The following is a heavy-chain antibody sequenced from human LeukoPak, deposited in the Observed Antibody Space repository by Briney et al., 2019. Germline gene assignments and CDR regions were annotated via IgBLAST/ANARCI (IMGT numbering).Heavy chain of an antibody. CDR1: GFTFSSYS. D-gene: IGHD6-13*01. CDR3: ARDPAAAGSVWLDP. J-gene: IGHJ5*02. V-gene: IGHV3-21*01. Sequence: GGSLRLSCAASGFTFSSYSMNWVRQAPGKGLEWVSSITTRSSYIYYADSVKGRFAISRDDAKSSLYLQMSSLRAEDTAVYYCARDPAAAGSVWLDPWGQGILVTVSS. CDR2: ITTRSSYI.